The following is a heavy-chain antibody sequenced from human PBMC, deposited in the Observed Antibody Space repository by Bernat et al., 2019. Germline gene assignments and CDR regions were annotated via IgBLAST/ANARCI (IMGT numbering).Heavy chain of an antibody. D-gene: IGHD6-19*01. V-gene: IGHV1-18*01. Sequence: QVQLVQSGTEVKKPGASVRVSCKTSGYTFTHHGIGWVRQAPGQGLEWLGWISGYNGDTIYAQRLQGRVTITTYTPKNTAYMGLTSLRPDDTAVYYCARDPSNTSGWYAYFDSWGQGTLVTVSS. CDR3: ARDPSNTSGWYAYFDS. CDR2: ISGYNGDT. CDR1: GYTFTHHG. J-gene: IGHJ4*02.